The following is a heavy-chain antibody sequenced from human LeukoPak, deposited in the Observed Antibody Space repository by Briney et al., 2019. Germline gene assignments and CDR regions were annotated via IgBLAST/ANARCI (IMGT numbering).Heavy chain of an antibody. CDR2: KNPNSGNT. CDR1: VYTFTSYD. V-gene: IGHV1-8*01. D-gene: IGHD3-16*01. Sequence: ASVKVSCKASVYTFTSYDINWVRQATGQGLEGVGWKNPNSGNTGYAQKFQGRVTMTRNTSISTAYMELSSLRSEDTAVYYCARGLGWDYYYYYYMDVWGKGTTVTVSS. CDR3: ARGLGWDYYYYYYMDV. J-gene: IGHJ6*03.